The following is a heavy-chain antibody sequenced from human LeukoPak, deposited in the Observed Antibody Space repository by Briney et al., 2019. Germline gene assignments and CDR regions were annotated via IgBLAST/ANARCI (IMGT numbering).Heavy chain of an antibody. D-gene: IGHD3-22*01. Sequence: GGSLRLSCAASGFTVSSNYMSWVRQAPGKGLEWVSVIYSGGSTYYADSVKGRFTISRDNSKNTLYLQMNSLRAEDTAVYYCARAYSTYYYDSSGYYYFDYWGQGTLVTVSS. CDR1: GFTVSSNY. CDR3: ARAYSTYYYDSSGYYYFDY. V-gene: IGHV3-53*01. J-gene: IGHJ4*02. CDR2: IYSGGST.